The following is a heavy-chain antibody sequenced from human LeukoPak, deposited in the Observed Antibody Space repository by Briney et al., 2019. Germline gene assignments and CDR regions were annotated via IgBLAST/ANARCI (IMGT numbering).Heavy chain of an antibody. CDR3: ARGSDNYYYYQYMDV. Sequence: PGGSLRLSCAASGFTFSSYEVNWVRQAPGKGLEWVSYISSSGSTIYYADSVRGRFTISRDNAKNSLYLQLNSLRAEDTAVYYCARGSDNYYYYQYMDVWGKGTTVTVSS. CDR1: GFTFSSYE. CDR2: ISSSGSTI. J-gene: IGHJ6*03. V-gene: IGHV3-48*03. D-gene: IGHD3-9*01.